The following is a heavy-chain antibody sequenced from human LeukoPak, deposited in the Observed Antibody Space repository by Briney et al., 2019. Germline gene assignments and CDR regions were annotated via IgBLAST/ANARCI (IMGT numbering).Heavy chain of an antibody. D-gene: IGHD2/OR15-2a*01. V-gene: IGHV4-59*01. Sequence: SETLSLTCTVSGGSISSYFWSWIRQPPGKGLEWLGFIYYSGTTNYNPSLNSRVTMSIDTSKNQFSLRLRSVTAADTAVYYCARTNFYYFDYWGQGTLVTVSS. CDR2: IYYSGTT. J-gene: IGHJ4*02. CDR3: ARTNFYYFDY. CDR1: GGSISSYF.